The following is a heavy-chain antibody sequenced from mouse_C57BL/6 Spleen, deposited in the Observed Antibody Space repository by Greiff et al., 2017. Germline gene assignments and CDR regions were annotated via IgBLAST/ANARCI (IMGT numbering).Heavy chain of an antibody. D-gene: IGHD2-13*01. V-gene: IGHV1-26*01. CDR2: INPNNGGT. CDR1: GYTFTDYY. J-gene: IGHJ3*01. Sequence: EVKLQQSGPELVQPGTSVKISCTASGYTFTDYYMNWVKQSPGKSLEWIGDINPNNGGTSYNQKFKGKATLTGDKSSSTAYMELRSLTSEDTAVYYCARRGYGDGGTGFAYWGQGTLVTVSA. CDR3: ARRGYGDGGTGFAY.